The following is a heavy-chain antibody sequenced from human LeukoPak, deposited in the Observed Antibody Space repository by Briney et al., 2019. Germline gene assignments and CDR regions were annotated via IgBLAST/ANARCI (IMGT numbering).Heavy chain of an antibody. J-gene: IGHJ6*02. CDR1: GFTFSSYA. CDR2: ISGSGGST. Sequence: GGSLRLSCAASGFTFSSYAMSWVRQAPGKGLEWVSPISGSGGSTYYADSVKGRFTISRDNSKNTLYLQMGSLRPEDMAVYYCARDPSSSSLYYHGMDVWGQGTTVTVSS. D-gene: IGHD6-6*01. V-gene: IGHV3-23*01. CDR3: ARDPSSSSLYYHGMDV.